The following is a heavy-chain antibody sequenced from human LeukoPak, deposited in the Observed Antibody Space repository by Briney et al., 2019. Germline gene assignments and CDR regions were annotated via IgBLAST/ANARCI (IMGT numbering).Heavy chain of an antibody. D-gene: IGHD3-10*01. V-gene: IGHV4-38-2*02. Sequence: SETLSLTCTVSGYSISSGYYWGWIRQPPGKGLEWIGEINHSGSTNYNPSLKSRVTISVDTSKNQFSLKLSSVTAADTAVYYCARRKIWFGELIGWFDPWGQGTLVTVSS. CDR2: INHSGST. CDR3: ARRKIWFGELIGWFDP. CDR1: GYSISSGYY. J-gene: IGHJ5*02.